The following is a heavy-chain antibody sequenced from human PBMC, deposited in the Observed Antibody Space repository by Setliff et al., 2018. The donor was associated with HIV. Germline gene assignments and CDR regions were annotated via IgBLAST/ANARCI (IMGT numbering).Heavy chain of an antibody. CDR3: AKVHSSGWYSNHDAFDI. V-gene: IGHV5-51*01. J-gene: IGHJ3*02. CDR2: IYPGDSDT. CDR1: GYSFTSYW. D-gene: IGHD6-19*01. Sequence: GESLKISCKGSGYSFTSYWIGWVRQMPGKGLEWMGIIYPGDSDTTYSPSFQGQVTISADKSFSTAYLQWSSLKASDTAMYYCAKVHSSGWYSNHDAFDIWGQGTMVTVSS.